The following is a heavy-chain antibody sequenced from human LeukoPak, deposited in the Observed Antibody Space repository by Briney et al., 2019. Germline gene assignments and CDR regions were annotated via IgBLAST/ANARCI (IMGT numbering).Heavy chain of an antibody. Sequence: SETLSLTCAVYGGSFSGYYWSWIRQPPGKGLEWIGRIYTSGSTNYNPSLKSRVTMSVDTSKNQFSLKLSSVTAADTAVYYCARDSAVTTKIYYYYYYMDVWGKGTTVTISS. V-gene: IGHV4-59*10. CDR3: ARDSAVTTKIYYYYYYMDV. CDR1: GGSFSGYY. J-gene: IGHJ6*03. CDR2: IYTSGST. D-gene: IGHD4-17*01.